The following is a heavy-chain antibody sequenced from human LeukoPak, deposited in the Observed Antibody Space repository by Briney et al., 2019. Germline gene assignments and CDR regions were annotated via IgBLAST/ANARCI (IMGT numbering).Heavy chain of an antibody. CDR1: GGSFSGYY. V-gene: IGHV4-34*01. D-gene: IGHD5-18*01. CDR3: ARGLGYSYGFGKYYFDY. CDR2: INHSGST. J-gene: IGHJ4*02. Sequence: SETPSLTCAVYGGSFSGYYWSWIRQPPGKGLEWIGEINHSGSTNYNPSLKSRVTISVDTSKNQFSLKLSSVTAADTAVYYGARGLGYSYGFGKYYFDYWGQGTLVTVSS.